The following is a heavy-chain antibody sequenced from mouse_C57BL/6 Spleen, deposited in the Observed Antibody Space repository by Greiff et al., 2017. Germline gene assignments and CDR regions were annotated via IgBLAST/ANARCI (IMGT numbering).Heavy chain of an antibody. V-gene: IGHV1-55*01. Sequence: QVQLQQPGAELVKPGASVKMSCKASGYTFSSYWITRVKQRPGRGLEWIGDIYPGSGSTNYNEKFKSHATLTVDTSSSTAYMQLSSLTSADSAVYYCARSGTFYFDYWGQGTTRTVSS. CDR1: GYTFSSYW. CDR2: IYPGSGST. J-gene: IGHJ2*01. CDR3: ARSGTFYFDY. D-gene: IGHD4-1*01.